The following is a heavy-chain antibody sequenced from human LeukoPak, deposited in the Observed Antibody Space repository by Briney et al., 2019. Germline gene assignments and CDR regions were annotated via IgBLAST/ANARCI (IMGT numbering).Heavy chain of an antibody. CDR1: GYSISSGYY. D-gene: IGHD4-17*01. Sequence: PSETLSLACTVSGYSISSGYYWGWIRPPPGKGLEWIGSIYHSGSTYYNPSLKSRVTISVDTSKNQFSLRLSSVTAADTAVYYCAKFATVTTPNWIDPWGQGTLVTASS. CDR2: IYHSGST. V-gene: IGHV4-38-2*02. CDR3: AKFATVTTPNWIDP. J-gene: IGHJ5*02.